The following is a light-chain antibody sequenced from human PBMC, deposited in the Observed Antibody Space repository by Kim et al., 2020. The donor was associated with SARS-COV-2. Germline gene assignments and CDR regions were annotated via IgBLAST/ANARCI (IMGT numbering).Light chain of an antibody. CDR2: GAS. V-gene: IGKV1-39*01. CDR3: QQSYNTPSLT. Sequence: DIQMTQSPSSLSAFLGDRVTITCRASQSITNHLNWYQQKSGKAPKLLIYGASSLQSGVPSRFSGSGSGTDFTLTISSLQPEDFATYYCQQSYNTPSLTFGGGTKVDIK. J-gene: IGKJ4*01. CDR1: QSITNH.